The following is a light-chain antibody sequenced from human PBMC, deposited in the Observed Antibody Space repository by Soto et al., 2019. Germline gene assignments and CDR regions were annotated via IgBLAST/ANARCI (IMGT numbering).Light chain of an antibody. V-gene: IGLV2-14*01. Sequence: QSALTQPAAVSGSPGHSITISCTGTSSDVGGYDYVCWYQQYPGKAPKLMIYAVTNRPSGVSNRFSGSKSGNTASLSISGLQAEDEADYYCSSYTSTGTVVFGGGTKVTVL. CDR3: SSYTSTGTVV. J-gene: IGLJ2*01. CDR1: SSDVGGYDY. CDR2: AVT.